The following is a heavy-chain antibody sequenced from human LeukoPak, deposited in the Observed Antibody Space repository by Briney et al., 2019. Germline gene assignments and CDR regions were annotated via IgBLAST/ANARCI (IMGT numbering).Heavy chain of an antibody. J-gene: IGHJ1*01. CDR1: GYTFTSYG. CDR3: ARDGPRGYFQH. CDR2: INTYNGHT. V-gene: IGHV1-18*01. Sequence: ASVKVSCNTSGYTFTSYGISWVRQAPGQGLEYMGWINTYNGHTNYAQKLQGRVTVTTDTSTSTAYLELRSLRFDDTAVYYCARDGPRGYFQHWGQGTLITVSS. D-gene: IGHD1-14*01.